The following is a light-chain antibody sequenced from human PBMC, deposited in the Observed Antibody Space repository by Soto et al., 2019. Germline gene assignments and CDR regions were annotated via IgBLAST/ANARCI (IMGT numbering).Light chain of an antibody. CDR3: QQSYSTPWT. V-gene: IGKV1-39*01. Sequence: DIQMTQSPSSLSASVGDRVTITCRASQSIGSCLNWYQQKPGKAPKLLIYAASSLQSGVPSRFSGSGSGTDFTLTISSLQPEDFATYYCQQSYSTPWTCGHGTKVEIK. J-gene: IGKJ1*01. CDR1: QSIGSC. CDR2: AAS.